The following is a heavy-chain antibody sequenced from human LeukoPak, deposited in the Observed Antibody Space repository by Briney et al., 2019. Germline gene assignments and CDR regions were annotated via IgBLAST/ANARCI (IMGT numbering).Heavy chain of an antibody. CDR3: AKDAQDIVVVPAAIPPHYYYYYYMDV. J-gene: IGHJ6*03. V-gene: IGHV3-9*01. CDR2: ISWNSGSI. Sequence: GGSLRLSCAASGFTFDDYAMHWVRHAPGKGLEWVSGISWNSGSIAYADSVKGRFTISRENAKNSLYLQMNSLRAEDTALYYCAKDAQDIVVVPAAIPPHYYYYYYMDVWGKGTTVTVSS. D-gene: IGHD2-2*01. CDR1: GFTFDDYA.